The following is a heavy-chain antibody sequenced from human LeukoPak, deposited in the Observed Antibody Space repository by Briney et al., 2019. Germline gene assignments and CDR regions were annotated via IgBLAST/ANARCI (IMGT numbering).Heavy chain of an antibody. CDR1: GFTLNNYA. D-gene: IGHD1-26*01. V-gene: IGHV3-23*01. J-gene: IGHJ6*03. CDR3: ANNPVGGSYLFYYYYMDV. CDR2: ISASGVMT. Sequence: GGSLRLSCAASGFTLNNYAMTWVRQAPGKGLEWVSSISASGVMTYYADSVKGRFTISRDNSKNTLYLQMNSLRAEDTAVYYCANNPVGGSYLFYYYYMDVWGKGTTVTVSS.